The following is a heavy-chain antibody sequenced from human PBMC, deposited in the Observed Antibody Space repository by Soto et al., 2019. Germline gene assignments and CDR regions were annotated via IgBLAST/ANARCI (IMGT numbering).Heavy chain of an antibody. V-gene: IGHV3-23*01. CDR2: MSGSGGIT. CDR1: PLTFSSYA. Sequence: PGGSLRLSCSASPLTFSSYAMSWVRQAPWQRKEWVSAMSGSGGITYYADSVKGRFTISRDNFKNTLYLQMNSLRAEDTAVYYSATTVVTTGWGQGTLITVSS. J-gene: IGHJ1*01. D-gene: IGHD4-17*01. CDR3: ATTVVTTG.